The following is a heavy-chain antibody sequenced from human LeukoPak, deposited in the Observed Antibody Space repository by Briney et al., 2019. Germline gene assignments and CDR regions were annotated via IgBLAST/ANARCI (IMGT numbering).Heavy chain of an antibody. CDR1: GGSFSGYY. V-gene: IGHV4-34*01. CDR3: ARSGSGYLRYYFDY. J-gene: IGHJ4*02. Sequence: SETLSLTCAVSGGSFSGYYWNWIRQTPGKGLEWIGEINHSGSTNYNPSLKSRVTISVDTSKNQFSLKLSSVTAADTAVYYCARSGSGYLRYYFDYWGQGTLVTVSS. CDR2: INHSGST. D-gene: IGHD5-12*01.